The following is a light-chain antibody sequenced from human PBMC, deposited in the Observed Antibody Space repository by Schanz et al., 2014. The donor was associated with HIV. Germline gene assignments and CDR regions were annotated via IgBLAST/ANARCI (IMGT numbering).Light chain of an antibody. V-gene: IGLV1-40*01. CDR3: QSYDSSLRGVL. CDR2: DNT. Sequence: QSVLAQPPSVSGAPGQRVTISCTGSSSNIGADYDVPWYQLLPGTAPKLLIFDNTHRPSGVPARFSGSKSGSSASLAISGLQSEDEADYYCQSYDSSLRGVLFGGGTKLTVL. CDR1: SSNIGADYD. J-gene: IGLJ2*01.